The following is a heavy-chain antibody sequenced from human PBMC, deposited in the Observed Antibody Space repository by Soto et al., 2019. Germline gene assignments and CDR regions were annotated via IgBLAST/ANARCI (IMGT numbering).Heavy chain of an antibody. D-gene: IGHD1-1*01. J-gene: IGHJ5*02. CDR3: ARVRWAGTPAINWFDP. CDR2: IYYSGST. Sequence: SETLSLTCTVSGGSISSGDYYWSWIRQPPGKGLEWIGYIYYSGSTYYNPSLKSRVTISVDTSKNQFSLKLSSVTAADTAVYYCARVRWAGTPAINWFDPWGQGTLVTVSS. V-gene: IGHV4-30-4*01. CDR1: GGSISSGDYY.